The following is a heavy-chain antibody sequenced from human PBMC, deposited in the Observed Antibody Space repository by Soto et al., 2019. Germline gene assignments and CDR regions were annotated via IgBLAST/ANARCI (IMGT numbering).Heavy chain of an antibody. V-gene: IGHV3-23*01. J-gene: IGHJ6*02. CDR1: GFTFSSYA. CDR3: AKDSSGYYYYYGMDV. D-gene: IGHD3-22*01. Sequence: GGSLRLSCAASGFTFSSYAMSGVRQAPGKGLEWVSAISGSGGSTYYADSVKGRFTISRDNSKNTLYLQMNSLRAEDTAVYYCAKDSSGYYYYYGMDVWGQGTTVTVSS. CDR2: ISGSGGST.